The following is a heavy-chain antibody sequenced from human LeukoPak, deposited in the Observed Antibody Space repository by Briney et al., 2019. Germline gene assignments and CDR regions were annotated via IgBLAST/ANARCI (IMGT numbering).Heavy chain of an antibody. CDR1: GFTLSSQG. CDR3: ARRKKDGSGSYYYYMDV. Sequence: GRSLRLSCAASGFTLSSQGTRWVRQPPSKGLEWAAAIWYDGSNKYYADSVKGRFTISRDNSKNTLYLQMNSLRAEDTAVYYCARRKKDGSGSYYYYMDVWGKGTTVTVSS. D-gene: IGHD3-10*01. J-gene: IGHJ6*03. V-gene: IGHV3-33*01. CDR2: IWYDGSNK.